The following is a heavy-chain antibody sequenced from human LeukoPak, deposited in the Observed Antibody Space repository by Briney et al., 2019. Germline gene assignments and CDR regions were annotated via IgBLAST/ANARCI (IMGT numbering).Heavy chain of an antibody. CDR3: ARVLEYSSSHVLDY. J-gene: IGHJ4*02. CDR2: INPSGGST. V-gene: IGHV1-46*01. D-gene: IGHD6-6*01. Sequence: ASVKVSCKAPGYTFTSYYMHWVRQAPGQGLEWMGIINPSGGSTSYAQKFQGGVTMTRDMSTSTVYMELSSLRSEDTAVYYCARVLEYSSSHVLDYWGQGTLVTVSS. CDR1: GYTFTSYY.